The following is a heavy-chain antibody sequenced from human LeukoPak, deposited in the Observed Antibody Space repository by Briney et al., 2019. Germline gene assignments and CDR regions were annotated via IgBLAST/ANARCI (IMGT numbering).Heavy chain of an antibody. CDR1: GGSISSYY. J-gene: IGHJ5*02. V-gene: IGHV4-4*07. CDR3: ARDQGWVGVSVSLDL. D-gene: IGHD3-3*01. CDR2: MFIRGSA. Sequence: SETLSLTCSVSGGSISSYYWNWIRQPAGKGLEWIGRMFIRGSANYSPSLKSRVSMSLDKSRSQFSLNLSSVTAADTAVYYCARDQGWVGVSVSLDLWGPGTLVTVSS.